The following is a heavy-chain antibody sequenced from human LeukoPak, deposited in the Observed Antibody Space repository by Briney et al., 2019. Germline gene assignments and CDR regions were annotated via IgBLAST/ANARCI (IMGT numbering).Heavy chain of an antibody. D-gene: IGHD1-26*01. J-gene: IGHJ4*02. CDR2: IRSKANSYAT. CDR1: GFTFSGSA. Sequence: PGGSLRLSCAASGFTFSGSAMHWVRQASGKGLGWVGRIRSKANSYATAYAASVKGRFTISRDDSKNTAYLQMNSLKTEDTAVYYCTRLGVGATNQDYWGQGTLVTVSS. CDR3: TRLGVGATNQDY. V-gene: IGHV3-73*01.